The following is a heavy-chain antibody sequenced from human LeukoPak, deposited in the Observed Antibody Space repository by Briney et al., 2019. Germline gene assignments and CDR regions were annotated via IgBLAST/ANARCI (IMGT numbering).Heavy chain of an antibody. Sequence: PGGSLRLSCAASGFTFSSYWMSWVRQAPGKGLEWVANIKQDGSEKYYVDSVKGRFTISRDNAKNSLYLQMNSLRAEDTAVYYCAREHYDFWSGYYYYYYVDVWGKGTTVTVSS. D-gene: IGHD3-3*01. CDR2: IKQDGSEK. CDR1: GFTFSSYW. V-gene: IGHV3-7*01. J-gene: IGHJ6*03. CDR3: AREHYDFWSGYYYYYYVDV.